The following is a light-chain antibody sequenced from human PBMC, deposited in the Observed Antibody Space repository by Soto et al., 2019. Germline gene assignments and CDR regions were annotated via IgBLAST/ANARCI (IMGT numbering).Light chain of an antibody. Sequence: QSVLTQPASVSGSPGQSITISCSGTSSDVGGYDHVSWYQQHPGKATKLIIYDVNVRPSGISRRFSGSKSDNTASLAVSGLQPEDEADYYCSSYTNKDTLLFGGGTKLTVL. CDR2: DVN. J-gene: IGLJ3*02. CDR1: SSDVGGYDH. V-gene: IGLV2-14*03. CDR3: SSYTNKDTLL.